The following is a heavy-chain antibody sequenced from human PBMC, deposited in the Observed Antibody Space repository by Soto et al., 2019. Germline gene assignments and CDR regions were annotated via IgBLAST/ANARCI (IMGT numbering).Heavy chain of an antibody. CDR2: IFYSGST. Sequence: QVQLQESGPGLVKPSETLSLTCTVSGGSISSYYWSWIRRPPGKGLGWIGYIFYSGSTNYNPSLKSRVTISVDTSKNQFSLKLSSVTAADTAVYYCARGDTAYYYYYGMDVWGQGTTVTVSS. CDR3: ARGDTAYYYYYGMDV. CDR1: GGSISSYY. J-gene: IGHJ6*02. D-gene: IGHD5-18*01. V-gene: IGHV4-59*01.